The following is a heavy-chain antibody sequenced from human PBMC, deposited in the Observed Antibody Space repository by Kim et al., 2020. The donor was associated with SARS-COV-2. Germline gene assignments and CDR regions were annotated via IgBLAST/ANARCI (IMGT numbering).Heavy chain of an antibody. CDR3: AKANADYYVSSGYY. Sequence: GGSLRLSCAASGGTGSGDGMNWVRQAPGKGLEWVAVITYDGSNKYYADSVKGRFTISRDNSKNTLYLQMNSLRAEDTAVYYCAKANADYYVSSGYYWGQGTLVTVSS. D-gene: IGHD3-22*01. CDR2: ITYDGSNK. V-gene: IGHV3-30*18. CDR1: GGTGSGDG. J-gene: IGHJ4*02.